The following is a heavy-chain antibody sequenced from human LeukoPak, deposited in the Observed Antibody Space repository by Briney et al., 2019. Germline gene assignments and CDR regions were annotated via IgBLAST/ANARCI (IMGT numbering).Heavy chain of an antibody. J-gene: IGHJ4*02. CDR1: GFTFSSYA. CDR2: ISSSSHYL. CDR3: ARELNYYDSSGTFDY. Sequence: GGSLRLSCAASGFTFSSYAIHWVRQAPGKGLEWVSSISSSSHYLYYADSVKGRFTISRDNAKNSLYLQMNSLRAEDTAVYYCARELNYYDSSGTFDYWGQGTLVTVSS. V-gene: IGHV3-21*01. D-gene: IGHD3-22*01.